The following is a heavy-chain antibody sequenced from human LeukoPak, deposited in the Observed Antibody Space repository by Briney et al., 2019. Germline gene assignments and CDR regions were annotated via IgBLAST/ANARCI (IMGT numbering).Heavy chain of an antibody. D-gene: IGHD3-22*01. CDR3: ARILAPYYDSSAYQIDS. Sequence: ESGPTLVKPTQTLTLTCTFSGFSLSTRGMCVSWIRQPPGKALEWLARIDWDNDKYYSTSLKTRLIISKDTSKNQVVLTMTNMDPVDTATYYCARILAPYYDSSAYQIDSWGQGTLVTVSS. CDR2: IDWDNDK. CDR1: GFSLSTRGMC. J-gene: IGHJ4*02. V-gene: IGHV2-70*11.